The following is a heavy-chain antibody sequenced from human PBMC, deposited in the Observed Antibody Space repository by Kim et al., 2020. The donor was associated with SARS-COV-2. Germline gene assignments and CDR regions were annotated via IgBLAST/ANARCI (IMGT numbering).Heavy chain of an antibody. V-gene: IGHV7-4-1*02. CDR3: ARELTHGFDY. D-gene: IGHD3-9*01. CDR1: GYTFTDYA. J-gene: IGHJ4*02. CDR2: INTNTGNP. Sequence: ASVKVSCKASGYTFTDYAINWVRQAPGQGLEWMGWINTNTGNPTYAQGFTGRFVFSLDTSVTTASLQINSLKAEDTAVYYCARELTHGFDYWGQGTLVTVSS.